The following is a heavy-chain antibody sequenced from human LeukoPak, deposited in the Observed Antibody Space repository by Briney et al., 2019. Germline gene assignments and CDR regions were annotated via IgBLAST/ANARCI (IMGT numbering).Heavy chain of an antibody. CDR1: GGTFSSYA. CDR3: ARDQGSGWYYFDY. J-gene: IGHJ4*02. Sequence: SVKVSCKASGGTFSSYAISWVRQAPGQGLEWMGGIIPIFGTANYAQKFQGRVTITADESTSTAYMELSSLRSEDTAVYYSARDQGSGWYYFDYWGQGTLVTVSS. CDR2: IIPIFGTA. D-gene: IGHD6-19*01. V-gene: IGHV1-69*13.